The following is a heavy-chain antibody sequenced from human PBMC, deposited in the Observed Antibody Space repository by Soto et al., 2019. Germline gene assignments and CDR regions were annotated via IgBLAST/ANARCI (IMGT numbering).Heavy chain of an antibody. V-gene: IGHV1-58*01. Sequence: GASVKVSCKASGFTFTSSAVQWVRQARGQRLEWIGWIVVGSGNTNYAQKFQERVTITRDMSTSTAYMELSSLRSEDTAVYYCAADSLFGYSYGYGYYYYGTDVWGQGTTVTVSS. CDR2: IVVGSGNT. D-gene: IGHD5-18*01. J-gene: IGHJ6*02. CDR1: GFTFTSSA. CDR3: AADSLFGYSYGYGYYYYGTDV.